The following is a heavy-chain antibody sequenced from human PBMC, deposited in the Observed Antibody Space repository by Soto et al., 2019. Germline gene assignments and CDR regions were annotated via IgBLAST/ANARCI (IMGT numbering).Heavy chain of an antibody. V-gene: IGHV4-34*01. D-gene: IGHD3-22*01. Sequence: QVQLQQWGAGLLKPSETLSLTCAVYGGSFSGYYWSWIRQPPGKGLEWIGEINHSGSTNYNPSLKSRVTISVDASKNQFSRKLSSVTAADTAVYYCARGVDYYDSSGYYYFDYWGQGTLVTVSS. J-gene: IGHJ4*02. CDR2: INHSGST. CDR3: ARGVDYYDSSGYYYFDY. CDR1: GGSFSGYY.